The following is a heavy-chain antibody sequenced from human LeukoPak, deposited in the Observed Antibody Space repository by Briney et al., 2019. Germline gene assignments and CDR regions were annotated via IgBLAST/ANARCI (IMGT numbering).Heavy chain of an antibody. CDR2: INAGNGNT. J-gene: IGHJ4*02. V-gene: IGHV1-3*01. Sequence: ASVKVSCKASGYTFTSYAMHWVRQAPGQRLEWMGWINAGNGNTKYSQKFQGRVTITRDTSASTAYMELSSLRSEDTAVYYCARDLHLDPRLFDYWGQGTLVTVSS. CDR3: ARDLHLDPRLFDY. CDR1: GYTFTSYA. D-gene: IGHD3-9*01.